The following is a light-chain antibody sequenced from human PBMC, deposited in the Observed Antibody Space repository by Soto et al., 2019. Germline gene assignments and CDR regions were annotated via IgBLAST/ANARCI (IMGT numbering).Light chain of an antibody. V-gene: IGLV2-14*03. J-gene: IGLJ2*01. CDR2: DVS. CDR1: SSDVGGYNY. Sequence: QSALTQPASVSGSPGQSITISCTGTSSDVGGYNYVSWYQHHPGKAPKLMIYDVSNRPSRVSNRFSGSKSGNTASLTISGLQAEDEADYYCSSYTSSSTLVFGGGTKLTVL. CDR3: SSYTSSSTLV.